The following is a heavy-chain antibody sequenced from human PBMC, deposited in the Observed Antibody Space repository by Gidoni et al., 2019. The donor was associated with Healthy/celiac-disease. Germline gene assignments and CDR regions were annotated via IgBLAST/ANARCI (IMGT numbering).Heavy chain of an antibody. J-gene: IGHJ5*02. CDR1: GYSFTSYC. V-gene: IGHV5-10-1*01. CDR3: ARGAIVVVPAAMQGNWFDP. Sequence: EVQLVQSGAEVKKPGESLRISCKGAGYSFTSYCISWVRQMPGKGLEWMGRIDPSDSYTNYSPSFQGHVTISADKSISTAYLQWSSLKASDTAMYYCARGAIVVVPAAMQGNWFDPWGQGTLVTVSS. D-gene: IGHD2-2*01. CDR2: IDPSDSYT.